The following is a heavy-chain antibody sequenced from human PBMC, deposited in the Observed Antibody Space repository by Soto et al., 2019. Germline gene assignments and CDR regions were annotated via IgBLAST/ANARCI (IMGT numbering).Heavy chain of an antibody. CDR1: GFTFSTYA. V-gene: IGHV3-23*01. CDR2: VSGSGGRT. D-gene: IGHD3-10*01. CDR3: AKVSTGGLGDLDY. J-gene: IGHJ4*02. Sequence: GGSLRLSCAASGFTFSTYAMSWVRQAPGKGLEWVSIVSGSGGRTYYADSVKGRFTISRDNSKNSLYLQMSSLRAEDTAVYYCAKVSTGGLGDLDYWGQGTLVTVSS.